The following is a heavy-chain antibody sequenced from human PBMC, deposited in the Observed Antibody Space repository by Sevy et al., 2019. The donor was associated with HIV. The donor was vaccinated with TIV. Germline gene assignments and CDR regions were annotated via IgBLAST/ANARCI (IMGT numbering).Heavy chain of an antibody. J-gene: IGHJ6*02. CDR3: VNGLITEAAYYYGLDV. CDR1: GVSFEDYG. CDR2: INYKSGRV. Sequence: GGSLRLSCATFGVSFEDYGMHWVRQSPERGLEWVAGINYKSGRVSYIDPVKGRFTISRDNGKQSLHLQMTSLKPEDSALYHCVNGLITEAAYYYGLDVWGQGTTVTVSS. V-gene: IGHV3-9*01. D-gene: IGHD3-16*01.